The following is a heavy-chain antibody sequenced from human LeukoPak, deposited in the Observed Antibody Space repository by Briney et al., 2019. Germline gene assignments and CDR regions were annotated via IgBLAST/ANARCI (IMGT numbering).Heavy chain of an antibody. CDR1: GYTFTDYY. CDR3: ARKYDILTGYDNWFDP. Sequence: ASVKVSCKASGYTFTDYYIHWVRQAPGQGLEWMGWINPNSDDTKYGQKFQGRVTMTRDTSISTAYMELNSLRSDDTAVYYCARKYDILTGYDNWFDPWGQGTLVTVSS. D-gene: IGHD3-9*01. J-gene: IGHJ5*02. CDR2: INPNSDDT. V-gene: IGHV1-2*02.